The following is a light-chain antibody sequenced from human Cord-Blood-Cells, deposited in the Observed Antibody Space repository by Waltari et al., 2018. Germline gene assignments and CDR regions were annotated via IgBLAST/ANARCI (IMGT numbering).Light chain of an antibody. Sequence: QYALTQPPSASGSPGQSVTISCTGTRSDVGGYNYVSWYQQHPGKAPKLMIYEVSKRPSGVPDRFSGSKSGNTASLTVSGLQAEDEADYYCSSYAGSNNWVFGGGTKLTVL. CDR2: EVS. J-gene: IGLJ3*02. V-gene: IGLV2-8*01. CDR3: SSYAGSNNWV. CDR1: RSDVGGYNY.